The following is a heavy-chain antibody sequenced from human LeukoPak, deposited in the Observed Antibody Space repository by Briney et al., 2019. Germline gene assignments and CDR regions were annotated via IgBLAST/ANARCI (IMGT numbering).Heavy chain of an antibody. J-gene: IGHJ4*02. D-gene: IGHD1-26*01. V-gene: IGHV4-4*07. CDR3: ARENTYSGREFDY. Sequence: PETLSLTRTVSGGSISSYYWSWIRQPAGKGLEWIGRTYTSGSTNYNPSLKSRVTMSVDTSKNQFSLKLSSVTPADTAVYYCARENTYSGREFDYWGQGTLVTVSS. CDR2: TYTSGST. CDR1: GGSISSYY.